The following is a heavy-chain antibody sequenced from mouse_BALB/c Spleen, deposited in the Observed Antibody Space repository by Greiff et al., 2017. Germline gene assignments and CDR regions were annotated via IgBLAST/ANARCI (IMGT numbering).Heavy chain of an antibody. CDR2: ISSGSSTI. D-gene: IGHD1-2*01. Sequence: EVKLMESGGGLVQPGGSRKLSCAASGFTFSSFGMHWVRQAPEKGLEWVAYISSGSSTIYYADTVKGRFTISRDNPKNTLFLQMTSLRSEDTAMYYCARSFYYGYTDYWGQGTTLTVSS. CDR3: ARSFYYGYTDY. J-gene: IGHJ2*01. V-gene: IGHV5-17*02. CDR1: GFTFSSFG.